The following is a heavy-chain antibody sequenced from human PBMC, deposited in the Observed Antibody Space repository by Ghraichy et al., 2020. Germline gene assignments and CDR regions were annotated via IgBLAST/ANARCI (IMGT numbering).Heavy chain of an antibody. CDR1: GYTFTSYG. CDR3: AREWIPSVPETSSWSGYLHYYYYYGMDV. Sequence: ASVKVSCKASGYTFTSYGISWVRQAPGQGLEWMGWISAYNGNTNYAQKLQGRVTMTTDTSTSTAYMELRSLRSDDTAVYYCAREWIPSVPETSSWSGYLHYYYYYGMDVWGQGTTVTVSS. J-gene: IGHJ6*02. CDR2: ISAYNGNT. D-gene: IGHD3-3*01. V-gene: IGHV1-18*04.